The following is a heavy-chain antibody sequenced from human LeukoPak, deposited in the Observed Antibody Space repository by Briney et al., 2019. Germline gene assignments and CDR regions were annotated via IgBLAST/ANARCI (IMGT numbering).Heavy chain of an antibody. CDR3: ARDSHIDSSTWEPLVY. CDR2: INPNSGGT. CDR1: GYNFINYY. J-gene: IGHJ4*02. V-gene: IGHV1-2*02. D-gene: IGHD2-2*01. Sequence: GASVKVSCKASGYNFINYYIHWVRQAPGQGLEWMGWINPNSGGTNYAQKFQGRVTMTRDTSITTASMELSSLRSDDTAVYYCARDSHIDSSTWEPLVYWGQGTLVIVSS.